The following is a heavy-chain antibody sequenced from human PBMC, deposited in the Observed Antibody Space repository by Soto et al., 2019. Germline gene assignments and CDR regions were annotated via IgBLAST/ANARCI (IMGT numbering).Heavy chain of an antibody. J-gene: IGHJ4*02. CDR2: ISGSGGST. CDR1: GFTFSSYA. CDR3: AKCRSSRKWNEGVLDY. D-gene: IGHD6-13*01. Sequence: HPGGSLRLSCAASGFTFSSYAMSWVRQAPGKGLEWVSAISGSGGSTYYADSVKGRFTISRDNSKNTLYLQMNSLRAEDTAVYYCAKCRSSRKWNEGVLDYWGQGTLVTVSS. V-gene: IGHV3-23*01.